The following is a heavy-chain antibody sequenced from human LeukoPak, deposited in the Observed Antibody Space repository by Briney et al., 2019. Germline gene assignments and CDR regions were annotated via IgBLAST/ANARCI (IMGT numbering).Heavy chain of an antibody. CDR1: GYTLTDFY. Sequence: GASVKVSCKASGYTLTDFYMHWVRQTPGQGLEWMGSFNPSVGTTTYAQKFQGRVTMTRDTSTSTLYTDVSSLIAGDTAIYYCARGGRHDYDDYLRMDYWGQGTLVTVSS. CDR3: ARGGRHDYDDYLRMDY. CDR2: FNPSVGTT. V-gene: IGHV1-46*01. D-gene: IGHD4-17*01. J-gene: IGHJ4*02.